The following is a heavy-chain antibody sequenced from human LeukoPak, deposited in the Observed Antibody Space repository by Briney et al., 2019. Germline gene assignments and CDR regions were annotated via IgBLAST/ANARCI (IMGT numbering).Heavy chain of an antibody. J-gene: IGHJ2*01. D-gene: IGHD4-17*01. CDR2: IYRGGST. V-gene: IGHV3-53*01. Sequence: GGSLRLSCAASGFTVSSNYMSWVRQAPGKGLEWVSVIYRGGSTHYAGSGEGRFTISRDKTKKTVYLQLNSLRAEDTAVYYCARSPDYGDPYWYFDLWGRGTLVTVSS. CDR1: GFTVSSNY. CDR3: ARSPDYGDPYWYFDL.